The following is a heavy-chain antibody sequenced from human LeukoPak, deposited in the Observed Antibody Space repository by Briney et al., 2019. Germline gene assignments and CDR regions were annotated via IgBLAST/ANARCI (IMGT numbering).Heavy chain of an antibody. CDR1: GFTFSSYA. CDR2: ISGSGGST. J-gene: IGHJ5*02. Sequence: GGSLRLSCAASGFTFSSYAMSWVRQAPGKGLEWVSAISGSGGSTYYADSVKGRFTISRDNSKNTQYLQMNSLRAEDTAVYYCAVDYLDWFDPWGQGTLVTVSS. V-gene: IGHV3-23*01. D-gene: IGHD4-11*01. CDR3: AVDYLDWFDP.